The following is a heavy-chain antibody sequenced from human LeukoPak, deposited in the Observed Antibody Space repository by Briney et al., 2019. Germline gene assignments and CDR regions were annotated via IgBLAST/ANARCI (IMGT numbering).Heavy chain of an antibody. Sequence: PSETLSFTCTVSGGSISSYYWSWLRQPPGKGLELIGYIYYSGSTNYNPSLKSRVTISVDTSKNKFSLKLSSVTAADTAVYYCARTSYRSSSFPFDYWGQGTLVTVSS. CDR1: GGSISSYY. CDR2: IYYSGST. D-gene: IGHD6-6*01. V-gene: IGHV4-59*01. CDR3: ARTSYRSSSFPFDY. J-gene: IGHJ4*02.